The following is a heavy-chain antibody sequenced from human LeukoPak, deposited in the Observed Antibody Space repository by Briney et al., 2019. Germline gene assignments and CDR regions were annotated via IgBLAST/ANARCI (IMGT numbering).Heavy chain of an antibody. CDR3: ARGGPQGRVAATGTFDY. Sequence: PGGSLRLSCAASGFTFSSYDMHWVRQAPGKGLEWVAVNWYDGGNEYYADSVKGRFTISRDNSKNTLYLQVNSLRAEDTAVYYCARGGPQGRVAATGTFDYWGQGTLVTVSS. D-gene: IGHD6-13*01. V-gene: IGHV3-33*01. CDR2: NWYDGGNE. CDR1: GFTFSSYD. J-gene: IGHJ4*02.